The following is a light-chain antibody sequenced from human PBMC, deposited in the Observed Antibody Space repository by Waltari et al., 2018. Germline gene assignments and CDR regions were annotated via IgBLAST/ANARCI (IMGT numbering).Light chain of an antibody. Sequence: EIVLTQSPGTLSLSPGDRATLSCRASPTVSTIAVSWYQQKPGQAPRVIIYSTYNRATGIPDRFSGSGSGTDFTLTINRLAPEDFAMYYCQQYDGIVVTFGGGTKVEI. V-gene: IGKV3-20*01. J-gene: IGKJ4*01. CDR1: PTVSTIA. CDR2: STY. CDR3: QQYDGIVVT.